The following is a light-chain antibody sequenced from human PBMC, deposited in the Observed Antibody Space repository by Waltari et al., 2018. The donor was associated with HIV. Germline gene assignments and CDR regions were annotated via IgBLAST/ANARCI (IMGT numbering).Light chain of an antibody. CDR2: RTD. V-gene: IGLV1-40*01. CDR3: QSYDSSLFWV. CDR1: SSNIGADYD. J-gene: IGLJ2*01. Sequence: QSVLTQPPSLSGAPGQRVTISCIGTSSNIGADYDVHWYRQVSGAAPKLPISRTDARPSGVPDRFFGSRSGASASLVINGLQTDDEADYYCQSYDSSLFWVFGGGTKLTVL.